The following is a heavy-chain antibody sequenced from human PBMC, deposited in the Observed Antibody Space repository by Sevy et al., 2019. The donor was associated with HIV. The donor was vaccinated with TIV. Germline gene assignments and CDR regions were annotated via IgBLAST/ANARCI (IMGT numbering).Heavy chain of an antibody. CDR2: IRNDGSHE. CDR3: ARDRKVLLVVYAIPFDAFDI. V-gene: IGHV3-30*02. CDR1: GFTFSNHA. D-gene: IGHD2-8*02. J-gene: IGHJ3*02. Sequence: GESLKISCTASGFTFSNHAMHWVRQGPGKGPEWVAFIRNDGSHEYYADSVKGRFTISRDNSKNTLYLQMNSLRPEDTDVYYCARDRKVLLVVYAIPFDAFDIWGQGTMVTVSS.